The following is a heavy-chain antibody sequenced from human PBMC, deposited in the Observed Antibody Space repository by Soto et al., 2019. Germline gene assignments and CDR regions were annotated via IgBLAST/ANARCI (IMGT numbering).Heavy chain of an antibody. V-gene: IGHV3-23*01. CDR2: ISDSGGSP. CDR3: TKARCSGNPCYVPDY. J-gene: IGHJ4*01. Sequence: EVQLLESGGGLVQPGGSLRLSCAASGFTFSSYTMAWVRQAPGKGLEWVSAISDSGGSPYYAVSVQGRFTISRDNSKNTLFLRMNSLRAEDTATYYCTKARCSGNPCYVPDYWGPGTLVTVSS. D-gene: IGHD2-15*01. CDR1: GFTFSSYT.